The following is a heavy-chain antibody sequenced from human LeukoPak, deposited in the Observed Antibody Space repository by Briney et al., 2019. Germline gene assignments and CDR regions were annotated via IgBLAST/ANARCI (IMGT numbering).Heavy chain of an antibody. CDR1: GFTFSSYA. CDR3: AKGLRTGVGPYMGYHYYMDV. D-gene: IGHD3-16*01. Sequence: PGGSLRLSCAASGFTFSSYAMSWVRQAPGKGLKWVSTINDNGDGTYHADSVKGRFTISRDNSYNTVSLQMNSLRDEDTGVYYCAKGLRTGVGPYMGYHYYMDVWGKGATVTVSS. V-gene: IGHV3-23*01. CDR2: INDNGDGT. J-gene: IGHJ6*03.